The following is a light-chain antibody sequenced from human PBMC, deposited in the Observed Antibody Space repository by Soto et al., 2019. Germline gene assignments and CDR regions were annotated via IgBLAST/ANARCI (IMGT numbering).Light chain of an antibody. V-gene: IGLV1-47*01. CDR3: AAWDDSLSGRV. Sequence: QSVLTQPPSASGTPGQRVTISCSGSSSNIGSNSVHWYHQLPGTAPKLLIYRNTQRPSGVPDRFSGSKSGTSGSLAISGLRSEDEADYYCAAWDDSLSGRVFGGGTKLTVL. CDR1: SSNIGSNS. CDR2: RNT. J-gene: IGLJ3*02.